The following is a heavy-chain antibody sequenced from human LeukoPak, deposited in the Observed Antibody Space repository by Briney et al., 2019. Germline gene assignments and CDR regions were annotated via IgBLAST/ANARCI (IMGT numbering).Heavy chain of an antibody. CDR2: IFTSGST. V-gene: IGHV4-61*02. CDR1: GGSISSGSYF. CDR3: ARGPLTLTRGFDP. J-gene: IGHJ5*02. D-gene: IGHD4-17*01. Sequence: SETLSLTCTVSGGSISSGSYFWSWIRQPAGKGLEWIGRIFTSGSTNYDPSLKSRVTMSVDTSKNQFSLNLSSVTAADTAVYYCARGPLTLTRGFDPWGQGTLVTVSS.